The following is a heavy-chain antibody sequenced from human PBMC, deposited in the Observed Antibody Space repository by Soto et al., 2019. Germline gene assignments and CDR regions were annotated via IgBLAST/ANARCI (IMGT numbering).Heavy chain of an antibody. V-gene: IGHV3-74*03. J-gene: IGHJ4*02. CDR3: AREVSGSYYGINY. Sequence: HPGGSLRLSCAASGFTFSSYWMHWVRQAPGKGLVWVSRINSDGSDTTYADSVQGRFTISRDNAKNTLFLQMNSLRAEDTAVYYCAREVSGSYYGINYWGQGTLVTVSS. CDR1: GFTFSSYW. CDR2: INSDGSDT. D-gene: IGHD1-26*01.